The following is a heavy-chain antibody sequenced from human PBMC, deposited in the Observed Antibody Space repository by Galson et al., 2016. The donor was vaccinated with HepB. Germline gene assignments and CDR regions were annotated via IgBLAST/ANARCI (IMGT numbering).Heavy chain of an antibody. V-gene: IGHV4-39*01. CDR3: ARQTEVAVDNASDL. CDR2: IYDSGMT. J-gene: IGHJ3*01. D-gene: IGHD5-24*01. CDR1: GGSISGSSRY. Sequence: LSLTCMVSGGSISGSSRYWGWIRQPPGKGLEWIGTIYDSGMTYGSLSMKSRVTISVDTSKNLFALRLSSVTAAVTAVYYCARQTEVAVDNASDLWGQGTMVIVSS.